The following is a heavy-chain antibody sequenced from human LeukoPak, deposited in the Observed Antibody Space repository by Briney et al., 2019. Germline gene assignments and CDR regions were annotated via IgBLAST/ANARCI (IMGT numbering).Heavy chain of an antibody. D-gene: IGHD5-24*01. J-gene: IGHJ4*02. CDR1: GFTFSSYG. Sequence: GRSLRLSCAASGFTFSSYGMHWVRQAPGKGLEWVAVISYDGSNKYYADSVKGRFTISRDNSKNTLYLQMNSLRAEDTAVYYCAKGQEMATIFDYWGQGTLVTVSS. CDR3: AKGQEMATIFDY. CDR2: ISYDGSNK. V-gene: IGHV3-30*18.